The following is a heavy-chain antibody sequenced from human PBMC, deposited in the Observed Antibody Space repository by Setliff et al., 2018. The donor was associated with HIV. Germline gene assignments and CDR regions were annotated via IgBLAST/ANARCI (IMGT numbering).Heavy chain of an antibody. CDR2: IYADGAFT. D-gene: IGHD5-12*01. J-gene: IGHJ4*02. CDR3: ARGGYSGYVIAY. CDR1: GFTFSSNA. V-gene: IGHV3-23*03. Sequence: GESLKISCAASGFTFSSNAMSWVRQAPGKGLEWVSLIYADGAFTYYADSVEGRFTISRDNSRNRLYLQMNSLRAEDTAVYYCARGGYSGYVIAYWGQGTLVTVSS.